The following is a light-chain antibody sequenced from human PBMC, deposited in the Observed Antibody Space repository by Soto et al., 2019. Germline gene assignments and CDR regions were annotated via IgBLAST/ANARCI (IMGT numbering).Light chain of an antibody. CDR2: AAS. CDR1: QGISSY. J-gene: IGKJ5*01. Sequence: DIQLTQSPSFLSSSVGDRVTITCRASQGISSYLAWYQQKPGKAPKLLIYAASTLQSGVPSRFSGSGSGTESPLTISSLQPEDFATYYCQHRDSYSTFGQGTRLEMK. CDR3: QHRDSYST. V-gene: IGKV1-9*01.